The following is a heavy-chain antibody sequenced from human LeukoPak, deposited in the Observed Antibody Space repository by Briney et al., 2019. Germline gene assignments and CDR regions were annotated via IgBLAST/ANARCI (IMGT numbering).Heavy chain of an antibody. V-gene: IGHV4-59*01. CDR2: IYYSGST. J-gene: IGHJ4*02. Sequence: SETLSLTCTVSGGSISSYYWSWIRQPPGKGLEWIGYIYYSGSTNYNPSLKSRVTISVDTSKNQFSLKLSSVTAADTAVYYCARTRPFTPYSDYWGQGTLVTVSS. D-gene: IGHD2-15*01. CDR3: ARTRPFTPYSDY. CDR1: GGSISSYY.